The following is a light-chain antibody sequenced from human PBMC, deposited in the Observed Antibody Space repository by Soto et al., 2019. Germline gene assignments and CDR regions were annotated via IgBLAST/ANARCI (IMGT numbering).Light chain of an antibody. CDR1: SSNIGSNY. V-gene: IGLV1-47*02. J-gene: IGLJ3*02. CDR3: AAWEDSLSAWV. CDR2: SNN. Sequence: QSVLTQPPSASGTPGQRVTISCSGSSSNIGSNYVYWYQHLPGTAPKLLIYSNNQRPSGVPDRFSGSKSGTSASLAISGLRSEDEADYYCAAWEDSLSAWVFGGGTKLTVL.